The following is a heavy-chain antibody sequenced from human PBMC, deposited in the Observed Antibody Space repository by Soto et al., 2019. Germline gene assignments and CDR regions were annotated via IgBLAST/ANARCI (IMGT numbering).Heavy chain of an antibody. V-gene: IGHV4-61*01. CDR1: GGSVSSHNHY. D-gene: IGHD2-2*01. CDR3: ARESRPSRQLRSTSSFDH. J-gene: IGHJ4*02. CDR2: AHYSGST. Sequence: SETLSLTCTVSGGSVSSHNHYWTWIRQPPGKGLEWIGYAHYSGSTNYNPSLKSRVTISADTSKNQLSLRLTSVTAADSAIYFCARESRPSRQLRSTSSFDHWGAGTLVTVSS.